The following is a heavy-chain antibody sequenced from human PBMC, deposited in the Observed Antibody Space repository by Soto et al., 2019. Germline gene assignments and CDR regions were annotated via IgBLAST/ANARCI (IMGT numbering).Heavy chain of an antibody. Sequence: VQLLESGGGLVQPGGSLRLSCAASGFTFSNYGMSWVRQAPGKGLEWVSVISDSGGSTYYADSVKGRFTISRDNSKNNTLYLQMNSLRAEDTAVYYCAKDGSSWYYYMDVWGKGTTVTVSS. D-gene: IGHD6-13*01. V-gene: IGHV3-23*01. J-gene: IGHJ6*03. CDR2: ISDSGGST. CDR1: GFTFSNYG. CDR3: AKDGSSWYYYMDV.